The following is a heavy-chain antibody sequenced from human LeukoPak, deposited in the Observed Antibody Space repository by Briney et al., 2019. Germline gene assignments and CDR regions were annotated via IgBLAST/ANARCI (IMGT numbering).Heavy chain of an antibody. Sequence: ASVKVSCKASGYTFTGYYMHWVRQAPGQGLEWMGWISPNSGGTNYAQKFQGRVTMTRDTSISTAYMELSRLRSDDTAVYYCARGAERNFVNYDSSVRGFTPLFSDYWGQGTLVTVSS. D-gene: IGHD3-22*01. J-gene: IGHJ4*02. V-gene: IGHV1-2*02. CDR3: ARGAERNFVNYDSSVRGFTPLFSDY. CDR2: ISPNSGGT. CDR1: GYTFTGYY.